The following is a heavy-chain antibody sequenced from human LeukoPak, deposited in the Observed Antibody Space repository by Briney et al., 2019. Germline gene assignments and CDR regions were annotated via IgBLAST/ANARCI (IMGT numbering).Heavy chain of an antibody. Sequence: GGSLRLSCAASGFTLRNYAMSWVRQAPGKGLEWVSAIRGGGTDTFYADSVKGRFTISRDNSKNTLSLQMNGLRAEDTAVYYCASITSSAAGLLQIDYWGQGTLVTVSS. CDR3: ASITSSAAGLLQIDY. J-gene: IGHJ4*02. CDR2: IRGGGTDT. D-gene: IGHD6-13*01. CDR1: GFTLRNYA. V-gene: IGHV3-23*01.